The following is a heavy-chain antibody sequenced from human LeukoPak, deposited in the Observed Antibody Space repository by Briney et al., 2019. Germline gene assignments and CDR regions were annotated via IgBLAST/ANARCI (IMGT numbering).Heavy chain of an antibody. D-gene: IGHD4-17*01. J-gene: IGHJ4*02. CDR1: GFTFSSYG. CDR3: ARAADYGGTHFDY. CDR2: IGAVGDT. V-gene: IGHV3-13*01. Sequence: SGGSLRLSCAASGFTFSSYGMHWVRHPTGKGLEWVSGIGAVGDTYYPGSVKGRFTISRENAKNSLYLQLNSLRAGDTAVYYCARAADYGGTHFDYWGQGTLVTVSS.